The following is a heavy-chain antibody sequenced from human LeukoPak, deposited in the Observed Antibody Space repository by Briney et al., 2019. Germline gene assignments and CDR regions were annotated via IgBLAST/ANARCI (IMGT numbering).Heavy chain of an antibody. D-gene: IGHD6-13*01. V-gene: IGHV4-34*01. CDR3: ARGVRGQQLVYYYYYYMDV. CDR1: GGSLSFYY. J-gene: IGHJ6*03. CDR2: ISQNGDS. Sequence: SETLSLTCGVSGGSLSFYYWSWIRQSPGKGLEWIAEISQNGDSNYNMSLKSRVTISLDKSKNQFSLKLSSVTAADTAVYYCARGVRGQQLVYYYYYYMDVWGKGTTVTASS.